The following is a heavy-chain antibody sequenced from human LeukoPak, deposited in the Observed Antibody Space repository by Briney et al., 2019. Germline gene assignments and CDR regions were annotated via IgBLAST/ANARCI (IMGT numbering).Heavy chain of an antibody. CDR1: GYTFTSYS. J-gene: IGHJ4*02. CDR2: ISAYNGNT. Sequence: ASVRVSCKASGYTFTSYSISWVRPAPGQGLEWMGWISAYNGNTNYAQKLQGRVTMTTDTSTSTAYMELRSLRSDDTAVYYCARDRGYYYGSGSSWWGQGTLVTVSS. V-gene: IGHV1-18*01. CDR3: ARDRGYYYGSGSSW. D-gene: IGHD3-10*01.